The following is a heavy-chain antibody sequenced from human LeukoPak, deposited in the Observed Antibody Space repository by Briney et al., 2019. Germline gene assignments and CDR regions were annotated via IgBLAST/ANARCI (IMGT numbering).Heavy chain of an antibody. Sequence: PGGSLRLSCGASGFTFSSYGMHWVRQAPGKGLEWVAFIGYDGSNKDYADSVKGRFTISRDNSKNMVYLQMNSLRAEDTAVYYCAKGYDFWIEYWGQGSLVTVSS. CDR2: IGYDGSNK. CDR1: GFTFSSYG. J-gene: IGHJ4*02. V-gene: IGHV3-30*02. CDR3: AKGYDFWIEY. D-gene: IGHD3-3*01.